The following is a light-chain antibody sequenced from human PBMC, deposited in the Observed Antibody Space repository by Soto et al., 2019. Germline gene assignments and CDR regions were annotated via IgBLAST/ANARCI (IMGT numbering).Light chain of an antibody. V-gene: IGKV3-11*01. Sequence: EIVLTQSPATLSLSPGERATLSCRASQSVSSYLAWYQQQPAQAPRLLIYDASNRATVIPARFSGSGSGTDFTLTISSLEPEDFAFYYCQQRSNGLRFTCGAGTKVDIK. J-gene: IGKJ3*01. CDR2: DAS. CDR3: QQRSNGLRFT. CDR1: QSVSSY.